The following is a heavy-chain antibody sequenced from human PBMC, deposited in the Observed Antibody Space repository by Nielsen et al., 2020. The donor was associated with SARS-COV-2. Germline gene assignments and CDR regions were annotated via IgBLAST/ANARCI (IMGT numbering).Heavy chain of an antibody. CDR1: GFPFSRYW. CDR2: IKQDGSEK. D-gene: IGHD3-22*01. CDR3: VRDSSIVICCGYPVD. Sequence: GESQKISCAASGFPFSRYWMYWVRHARGKGLEWVDNIKQDGSEKYYGDSVRCRFTISRDNAKNSLYLHMHSLRVEDTAVYYCVRDSSIVICCGYPVDWGQGTLVTVSS. J-gene: IGHJ4*02. V-gene: IGHV3-7*01.